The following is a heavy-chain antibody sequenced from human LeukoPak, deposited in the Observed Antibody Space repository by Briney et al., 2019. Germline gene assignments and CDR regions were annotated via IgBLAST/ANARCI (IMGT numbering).Heavy chain of an antibody. Sequence: GESLKISCKGPGYSFTSYWIGWVRQMPGKGLEWMGIIYPGDSDIRYSPSFQGQVTIPADKSISTAYLQWSSLKASDTAMYYCARQPSDTFDIWGQGTMVTVSS. CDR2: IYPGDSDI. J-gene: IGHJ3*02. CDR1: GYSFTSYW. V-gene: IGHV5-51*01. CDR3: ARQPSDTFDI.